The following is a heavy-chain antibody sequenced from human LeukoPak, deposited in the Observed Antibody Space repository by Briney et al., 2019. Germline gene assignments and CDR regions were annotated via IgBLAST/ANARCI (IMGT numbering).Heavy chain of an antibody. D-gene: IGHD5-18*01. CDR2: ISYSGST. V-gene: IGHV4-59*01. CDR3: ARDEFRYGAVDY. J-gene: IGHJ4*02. Sequence: SETLSLTCTVSGGSISSYYWSWIRQPPGKGLEWIGYISYSGSTNFNPSLKSRVTISVDTSKNQFSLKLSSVTAADTAVYYCARDEFRYGAVDYWGQGTLVTVSS. CDR1: GGSISSYY.